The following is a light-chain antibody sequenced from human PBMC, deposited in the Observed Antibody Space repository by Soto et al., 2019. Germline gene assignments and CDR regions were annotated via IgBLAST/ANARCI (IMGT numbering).Light chain of an antibody. CDR2: DVS. V-gene: IGLV2-14*01. CDR1: SSDVGGYNY. Sequence: QSALTQPPSVSGSPGQSIAISCTGTSSDVGGYNYVSWYQQHPGKAPKLMMYDVSNRPSGGSNRFSGSKSGNTASLTISGLQAEDEADYYCSSFTSSNTYVFGTGTKLTVL. J-gene: IGLJ1*01. CDR3: SSFTSSNTYV.